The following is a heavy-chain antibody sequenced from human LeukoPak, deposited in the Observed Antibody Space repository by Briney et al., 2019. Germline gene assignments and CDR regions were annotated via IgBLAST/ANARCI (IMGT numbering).Heavy chain of an antibody. J-gene: IGHJ4*02. D-gene: IGHD4-11*01. V-gene: IGHV3-23*01. Sequence: GGSLRLSCAASGFTFSSYAMSGVRQAPGKGLEWVSAISGSGGSTYYADSVKGRFTISRDNSKNTLYLQMNSLRAEDTAVYYCAKFKQGLQLIDYWGQGTLVTVSS. CDR2: ISGSGGST. CDR3: AKFKQGLQLIDY. CDR1: GFTFSSYA.